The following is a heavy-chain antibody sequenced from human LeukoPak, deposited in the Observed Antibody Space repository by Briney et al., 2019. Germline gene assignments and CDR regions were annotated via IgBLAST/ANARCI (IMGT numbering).Heavy chain of an antibody. V-gene: IGHV3-33*01. CDR3: TTDSMTTNGYCSSTSCYTDMYYFDY. CDR1: GFTFSSYG. D-gene: IGHD2-2*02. Sequence: GRSLRLSCAASGFTFSSYGMHWVRQAPGKGLEWVAVIWYDGSNKYYADSVKGRFTISRDNSKNTLYLQMNSLKTEDTAVYCCTTDSMTTNGYCSSTSCYTDMYYFDYWGQGTLVTVSS. CDR2: IWYDGSNK. J-gene: IGHJ4*02.